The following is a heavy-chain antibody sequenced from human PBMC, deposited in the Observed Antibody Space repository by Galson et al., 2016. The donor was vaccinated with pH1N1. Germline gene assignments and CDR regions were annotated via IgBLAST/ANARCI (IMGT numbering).Heavy chain of an antibody. Sequence: LSLTCAVYGGSFRGYYWSWIRQPPGKGLEWIGEIDHGERTNYNPSLEGRVALSLDMSKNPISLRLMSVTAADTAVYFCARHSTSGFPTIEVAARRRPFDVWGQGTLVTVSS. CDR1: GGSFRGYY. CDR3: ARHSTSGFPTIEVAARRRPFDV. J-gene: IGHJ3*01. CDR2: IDHGERT. D-gene: IGHD6-19*01. V-gene: IGHV4-34*01.